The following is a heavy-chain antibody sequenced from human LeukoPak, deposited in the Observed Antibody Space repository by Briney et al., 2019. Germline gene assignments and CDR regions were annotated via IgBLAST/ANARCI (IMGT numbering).Heavy chain of an antibody. CDR2: ISGSSAFT. J-gene: IGHJ4*02. Sequence: GGSLSLSCAASGFTFSTYAMSWVRQTPGQGLGWVSTISGSSAFTYYADSVQGRFTISRDNSKNTVYLQMNSLRAADTAVYYCAKAVASGRSFDYWGQGALVTVSS. V-gene: IGHV3-23*01. CDR3: AKAVASGRSFDY. CDR1: GFTFSTYA. D-gene: IGHD6-19*01.